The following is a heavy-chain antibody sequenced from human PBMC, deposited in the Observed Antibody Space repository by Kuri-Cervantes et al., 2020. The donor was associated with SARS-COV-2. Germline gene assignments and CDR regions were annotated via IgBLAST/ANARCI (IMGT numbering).Heavy chain of an antibody. Sequence: LRLSCSVSGGSISSGDYYWSWIRQPPGKGLEWIGYISFSGDTYSSPSLKSRLTISVDTSKNQFSLKLSSVTVADTAVYHCARGVVPAATKIKKNFGYFDLWGRGTLVTVSS. D-gene: IGHD2-2*01. CDR2: ISFSGDT. CDR1: GGSISSGDYY. J-gene: IGHJ2*01. CDR3: ARGVVPAATKIKKNFGYFDL. V-gene: IGHV4-30-4*01.